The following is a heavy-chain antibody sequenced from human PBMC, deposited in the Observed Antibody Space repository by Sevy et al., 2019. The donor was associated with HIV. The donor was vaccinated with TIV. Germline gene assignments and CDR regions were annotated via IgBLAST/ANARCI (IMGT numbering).Heavy chain of an antibody. CDR1: GFTFSSYW. CDR2: IKQDGSEK. J-gene: IGHJ6*02. Sequence: GGSLRLSCAASGFTFSSYWMSWVRQAPGKGLEWVANIKQDGSEKYYVDSVKGRFTISRDNAKNSLYLQMNSLGAEDTAVYYCARVYSRVEWLRPMDVWGQGSTVTVSS. CDR3: ARVYSRVEWLRPMDV. V-gene: IGHV3-7*01. D-gene: IGHD5-12*01.